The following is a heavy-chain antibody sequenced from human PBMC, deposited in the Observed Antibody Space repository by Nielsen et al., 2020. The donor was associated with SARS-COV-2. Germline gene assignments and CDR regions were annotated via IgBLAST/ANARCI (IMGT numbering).Heavy chain of an antibody. CDR1: GFTFSSYA. V-gene: IGHV3-23*01. CDR2: ISGSGGST. D-gene: IGHD5-24*01. CDR3: ASAPQRWLQFANDY. Sequence: GGSLRLSCAASGFTFSSYAMSWVRQAPGKGLEWVSAISGSGGSTYYADSVKGRFTISRDNSKNTLYLQMNSLRAEDTAVYYCASAPQRWLQFANDYWGQGTLVTVSS. J-gene: IGHJ4*02.